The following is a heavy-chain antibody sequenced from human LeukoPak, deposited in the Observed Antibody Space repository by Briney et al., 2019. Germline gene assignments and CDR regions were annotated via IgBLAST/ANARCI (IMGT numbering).Heavy chain of an antibody. J-gene: IGHJ4*02. V-gene: IGHV4-59*08. Sequence: SETLSLTCTVSGGSISSYYWSWIRQPPGKGLEWIGYIYYSGSTNYNPSLKGRVTISVDTSKNQFSLKLSSVTAADTAVYYCARQSDYGSGSYSYWGQGTLVTVSS. CDR1: GGSISSYY. CDR3: ARQSDYGSGSYSY. CDR2: IYYSGST. D-gene: IGHD3-10*01.